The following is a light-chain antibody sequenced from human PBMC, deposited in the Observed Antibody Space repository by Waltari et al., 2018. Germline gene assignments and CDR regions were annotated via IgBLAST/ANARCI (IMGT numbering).Light chain of an antibody. CDR2: SAS. J-gene: IGKJ1*01. CDR1: QSISTN. Sequence: EIVMTQSPATLSVSPGERATLSCRASQSISTNLAWYQQQSGQAPRLFIRSASTRATGIPARFSGSGSGTEFALTISSLQSEDSGVYYCQQYHNWPPWTFGQGTKVEIK. CDR3: QQYHNWPPWT. V-gene: IGKV3-15*01.